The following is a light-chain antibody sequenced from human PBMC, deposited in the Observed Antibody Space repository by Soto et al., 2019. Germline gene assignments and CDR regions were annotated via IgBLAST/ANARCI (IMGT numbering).Light chain of an antibody. CDR1: QSLLHSNGYNY. CDR3: MQALQTPT. CDR2: LGS. V-gene: IGKV2-28*01. Sequence: DIVMTQSPLSLPVTPGEPASISWRSSQSLLHSNGYNYLDWYLQKPGQSPQLLIYLGSNRASGVPDRFSGSGSGTDFTLKISRVEAVDVGVYYCMQALQTPTFGQGTKVEIK. J-gene: IGKJ1*01.